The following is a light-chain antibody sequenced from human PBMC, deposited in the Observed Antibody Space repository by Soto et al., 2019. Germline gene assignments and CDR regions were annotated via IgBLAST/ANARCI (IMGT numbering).Light chain of an antibody. CDR1: QSVSSNY. J-gene: IGKJ3*01. CDR3: QHYGNSVFT. V-gene: IGKV3-20*01. Sequence: EIVLTQSPGTLSLSPGERATLSCRASQSVSSNYLAWYQQKPGQSPRLLTYGASGRASGIPDRFSASGSGTDFTLTISRLEPEDFAVYYCQHYGNSVFTFGPGTKVDIK. CDR2: GAS.